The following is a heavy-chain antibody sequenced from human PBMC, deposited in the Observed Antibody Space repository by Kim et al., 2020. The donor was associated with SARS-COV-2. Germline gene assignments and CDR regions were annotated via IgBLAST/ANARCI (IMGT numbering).Heavy chain of an antibody. CDR2: FDPEDGET. Sequence: ASVKVSCKVSGYTLTELSMHWVRQAPGKGLEWMGGFDPEDGETIYAQKFQGRVTMTEDTSTDTAYMELSSLRSEDTAVYYCATDPCSGGSCYSGFDYWGQGTLVTVSS. J-gene: IGHJ4*02. CDR3: ATDPCSGGSCYSGFDY. CDR1: GYTLTELS. D-gene: IGHD2-15*01. V-gene: IGHV1-24*01.